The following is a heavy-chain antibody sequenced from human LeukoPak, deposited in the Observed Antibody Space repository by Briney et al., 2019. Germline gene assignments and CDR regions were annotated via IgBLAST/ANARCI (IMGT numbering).Heavy chain of an antibody. J-gene: IGHJ5*02. Sequence: GASVKVSCKASGGTFSSYAISWVRQAPGQGLEWMGGIIPIFGTANYAQKFQGRVQITADESTSTAYMELSSLRSEDTAVYYCAREIITAAAGNWFDPWGQGTLVTVSS. CDR1: GGTFSSYA. D-gene: IGHD6-13*01. V-gene: IGHV1-69*13. CDR2: IIPIFGTA. CDR3: AREIITAAAGNWFDP.